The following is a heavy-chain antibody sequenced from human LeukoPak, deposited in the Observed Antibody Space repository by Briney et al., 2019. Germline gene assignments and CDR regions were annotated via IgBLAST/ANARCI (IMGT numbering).Heavy chain of an antibody. CDR3: ARDSRYCSSTSCAGNWFDP. V-gene: IGHV3-33*01. CDR1: GFTFSSYG. Sequence: PGGSLRLSCAASGFTFSSYGMHWVRQAPGKGLEWVAVIWYDGSNKYYADSVKGRFTISRDNSKNTLYLQMNSLRAEDTAVYYCARDSRYCSSTSCAGNWFDPWGQGTLVTVSS. J-gene: IGHJ5*02. D-gene: IGHD2-2*01. CDR2: IWYDGSNK.